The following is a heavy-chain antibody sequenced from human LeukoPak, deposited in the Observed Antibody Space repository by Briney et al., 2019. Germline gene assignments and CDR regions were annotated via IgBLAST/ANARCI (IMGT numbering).Heavy chain of an antibody. V-gene: IGHV1-18*01. CDR1: VYTFTSYG. Sequence: ASVKVSFKASVYTFTSYGISWVRQAPGQGLDWMGWISAYNGNTNYAHKLQGRVTMTTETSSKTAYMEMKSLRSDDTAVYYCARDFSSTVTTGYEYWGQGTLVTVSS. CDR2: ISAYNGNT. D-gene: IGHD4-11*01. J-gene: IGHJ4*02. CDR3: ARDFSSTVTTGYEY.